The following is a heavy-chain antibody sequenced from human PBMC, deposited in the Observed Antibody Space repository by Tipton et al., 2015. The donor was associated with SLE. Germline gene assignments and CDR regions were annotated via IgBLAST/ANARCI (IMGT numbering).Heavy chain of an antibody. J-gene: IGHJ4*02. V-gene: IGHV3-30*02. CDR2: IRYDGSNK. CDR1: GFTFSSYG. Sequence: SLRLSCAASGFTFSSYGMHWVRQAPGKGLEWVAFIRYDGSNKYYADSVKGRFTISRDNSKNTVYLQMNSLRAEDTAVYYFAKDQAYYDFWCGHQTFLYWGQGTLVTVSS. CDR3: AKDQAYYDFWCGHQTFLY. D-gene: IGHD3-3*01.